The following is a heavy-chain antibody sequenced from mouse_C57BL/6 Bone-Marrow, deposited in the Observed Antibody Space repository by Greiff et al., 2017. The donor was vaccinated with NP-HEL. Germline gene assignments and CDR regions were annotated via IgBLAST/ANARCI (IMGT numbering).Heavy chain of an antibody. CDR2: INPNNGGT. CDR1: GYTFTDYN. V-gene: IGHV1-22*01. Sequence: EVQLQQSGPELVKPGASVKMSCKASGYTFTDYNMHWVKQSHGKSLEWIGYINPNNGGTSYNQKFKGKATLTVNKSSNTAYMELRSLTSEDSAVYYCARVGFVLYAMDYWGQGTSVTVSS. J-gene: IGHJ4*01. CDR3: ARVGFVLYAMDY.